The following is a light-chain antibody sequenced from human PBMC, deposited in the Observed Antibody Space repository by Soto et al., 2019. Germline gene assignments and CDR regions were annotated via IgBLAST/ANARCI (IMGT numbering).Light chain of an antibody. J-gene: IGKJ4*01. CDR2: WAS. Sequence: DIVMTQSPDSLAVSLGERATINCKSSQTILYSSNNKNCLAWYQQKPGQPPKLLIYWASIREFGVPDRFSGSGSGTDFTLTISSLQAEDVAVYYCQQYYSTPPLTFGGGTKVEIE. CDR1: QTILYSSNNKNC. V-gene: IGKV4-1*01. CDR3: QQYYSTPPLT.